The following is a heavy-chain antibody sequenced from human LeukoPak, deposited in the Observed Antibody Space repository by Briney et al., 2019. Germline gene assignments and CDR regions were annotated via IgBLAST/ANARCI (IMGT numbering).Heavy chain of an antibody. V-gene: IGHV3-30*02. J-gene: IGHJ4*02. CDR2: IRYDGSNK. D-gene: IGHD2-21*02. CDR1: GFTFSSYG. Sequence: GGSLRLSCAASGFTFSSYGMHWVRQAPGKGLEWVAFIRYDGSNKYYADSVKGRFTISRDNSKNSLYLQMNSLRAEDTAVYYCARDLGDPDDYWGQGTLVTVSS. CDR3: ARDLGDPDDY.